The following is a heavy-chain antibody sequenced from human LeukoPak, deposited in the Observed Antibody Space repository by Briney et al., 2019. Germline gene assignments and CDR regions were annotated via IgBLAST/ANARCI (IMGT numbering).Heavy chain of an antibody. D-gene: IGHD3-10*02. Sequence: ASVKVSCKASGYTFTGYYIHWVRQAPGQGLEWMGWINPKSGGTNYAQKFQGRVTMTRDTSISTAYMELSRLRSDDTAVYYCARYSYVGKFDPWGQGTLVTVSS. CDR1: GYTFTGYY. CDR2: INPKSGGT. V-gene: IGHV1-2*02. J-gene: IGHJ5*02. CDR3: ARYSYVGKFDP.